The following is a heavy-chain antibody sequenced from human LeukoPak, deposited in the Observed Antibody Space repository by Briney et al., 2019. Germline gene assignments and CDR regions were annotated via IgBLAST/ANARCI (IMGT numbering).Heavy chain of an antibody. J-gene: IGHJ4*02. V-gene: IGHV3-15*01. Sequence: PGGSPRLSCAAPGFTFSNAWMSWVRQAPGKGLEWVGRIKSKTDGGTTDYAAPVKGRFTISRDDSKNTLYVQMNSLKTEDTAVYYCTTGPYDYGSGTYYHWGQGTLVTVSS. CDR2: IKSKTDGGTT. CDR3: TTGPYDYGSGTYYH. D-gene: IGHD3-10*01. CDR1: GFTFSNAW.